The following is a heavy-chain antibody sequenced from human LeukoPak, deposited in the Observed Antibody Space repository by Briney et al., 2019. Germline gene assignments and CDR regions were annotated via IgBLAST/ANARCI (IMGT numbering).Heavy chain of an antibody. CDR3: ARFYYGAKGYYFDH. CDR1: GGSISSGDYY. J-gene: IGHJ4*02. V-gene: IGHV4-30-4*01. Sequence: SQTLSLTCIVSGGSISSGDYYWSWICQPPGKGLEWIGYIYHSGSTYYNPSLKSRITISVDTSKNQFSLKVSSVTAAGTAVFYCARFYYGAKGYYFDHWGQGILVTVSS. D-gene: IGHD4-17*01. CDR2: IYHSGST.